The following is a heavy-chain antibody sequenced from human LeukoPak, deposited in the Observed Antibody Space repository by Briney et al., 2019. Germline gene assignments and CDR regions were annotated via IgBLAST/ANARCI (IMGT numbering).Heavy chain of an antibody. CDR3: ARAQAGNYDWPLDL. D-gene: IGHD5-12*01. CDR2: IIPFLDTS. CDR1: GGTFSNYA. J-gene: IGHJ5*02. V-gene: IGHV1-69*05. Sequence: GASVKVPCKASGGTFSNYALSWVRQAPGQGLEWMESIIPFLDTSNYPPKFQDRVIITTDESTSTAYMELSSLRSDDTAVYYCARAQAGNYDWPLDLWGQGTLVTVSS.